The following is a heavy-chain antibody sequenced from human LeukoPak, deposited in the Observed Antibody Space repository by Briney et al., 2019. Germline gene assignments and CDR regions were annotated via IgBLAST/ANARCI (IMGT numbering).Heavy chain of an antibody. CDR1: GYTFTSYG. CDR3: ARGRLTGTTSGFDY. CDR2: ISAYNGNT. J-gene: IGHJ4*02. D-gene: IGHD1-7*01. Sequence: VKVSCKASGYTFTSYGISWVRQAPGQGLKWMGWISAYNGNTNYAQKLQGRVTMTTDTSTSTAYMELRSLRSDDTAVYYCARGRLTGTTSGFDYWGQGTLVTVSS. V-gene: IGHV1-18*01.